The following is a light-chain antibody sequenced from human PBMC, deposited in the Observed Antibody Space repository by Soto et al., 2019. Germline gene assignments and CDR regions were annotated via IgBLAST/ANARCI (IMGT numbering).Light chain of an antibody. CDR1: QSVSSSH. CDR2: GAS. J-gene: IGKJ2*01. Sequence: EIVLTQSPGILSLSPGERATLSCRASQSVSSSHLAWYQQKPDQAPRLLIYGASSRATGIPDRFSGSGSGTDFTLTISRLEPEDFVVYFCQHFGSSPNTFGQGTKLEIK. CDR3: QHFGSSPNT. V-gene: IGKV3-20*01.